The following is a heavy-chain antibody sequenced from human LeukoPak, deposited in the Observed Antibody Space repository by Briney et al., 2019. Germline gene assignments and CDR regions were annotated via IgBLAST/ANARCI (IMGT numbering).Heavy chain of an antibody. CDR2: IYYSGST. J-gene: IGHJ4*02. D-gene: IGHD1-14*01. CDR1: GGSISRGDYY. V-gene: IGHV4-30-4*01. CDR3: AGRKPYYFDY. Sequence: SETLSLTCTVSGGSISRGDYYWSWIRQPPGKGLEWNGYIYYSGSTYYNPSPKSRVTISVDTSKNQFSLKLSSVTAADTAVYYCAGRKPYYFDYWGQGTLVTVSS.